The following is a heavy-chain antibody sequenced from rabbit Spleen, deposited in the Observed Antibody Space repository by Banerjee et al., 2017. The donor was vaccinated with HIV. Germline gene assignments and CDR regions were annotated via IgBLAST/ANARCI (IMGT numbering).Heavy chain of an antibody. CDR2: IGAGISYTI. D-gene: IGHD1-1*01. V-gene: IGHV1S45*01. CDR3: ARDLVGVIGWNFYL. CDR1: GIDVSSHG. Sequence: QEQLVESGGGLVTLGGSLKLSCKASGIDVSSHGISWVRQAPGKGLEWIACIGAGISYTIYYATWAKGRFTISKTSSTTVTLQMTSLTAADRATYFCARDLVGVIGWNFYLWGQGTLVTVS. J-gene: IGHJ4*01.